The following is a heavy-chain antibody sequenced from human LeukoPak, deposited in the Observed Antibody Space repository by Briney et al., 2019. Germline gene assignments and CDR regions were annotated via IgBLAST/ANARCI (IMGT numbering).Heavy chain of an antibody. CDR3: ATYYGGNSGAFDI. J-gene: IGHJ3*02. CDR1: GYTFTGYY. Sequence: GASVKVSCKASGYTFTGYYMHWVRQAPGQGLEWMGWINPNSGGTNYAQKFQGRVTMTRDTSISTAYMELGRLRFDDTAVYYCATYYGGNSGAFDIWGRGTMVTVSS. D-gene: IGHD4-23*01. CDR2: INPNSGGT. V-gene: IGHV1-2*02.